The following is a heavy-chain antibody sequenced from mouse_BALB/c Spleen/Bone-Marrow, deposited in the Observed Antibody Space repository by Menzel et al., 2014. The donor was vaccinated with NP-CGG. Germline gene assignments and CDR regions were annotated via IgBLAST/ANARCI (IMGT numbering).Heavy chain of an antibody. CDR3: ARVYGWYFDV. V-gene: IGHV5-6-3*01. J-gene: IGHJ1*01. D-gene: IGHD1-1*01. Sequence: EVKLVESGGGLVQPGGSLKLSCVASGFTFSSYGMSWVRQTPDKRLESVATINNNGGSTYYPDSVKGQFTISRDNAKNTLCLQMSSLKSEDTAMYYCARVYGWYFDVWGAGTTVTVSS. CDR1: GFTFSSYG. CDR2: INNNGGST.